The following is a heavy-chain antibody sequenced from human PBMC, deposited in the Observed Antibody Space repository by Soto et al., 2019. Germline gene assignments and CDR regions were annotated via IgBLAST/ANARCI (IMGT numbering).Heavy chain of an antibody. V-gene: IGHV3-23*01. CDR1: GFTFGSHA. CDR2: ISGSGGSA. J-gene: IGHJ4*02. Sequence: VQLLESGGGLVQPGGSLRLSGAASGFTFGSHAMIWVRQAPGKGLEWVSAISGSGGSAYYADSVKGRFTISRDNSINTLYLQMNSLRAEDTALYYCAKEPYSDFWSAYYNFDYWGQGTLVTVSS. D-gene: IGHD3-3*01. CDR3: AKEPYSDFWSAYYNFDY.